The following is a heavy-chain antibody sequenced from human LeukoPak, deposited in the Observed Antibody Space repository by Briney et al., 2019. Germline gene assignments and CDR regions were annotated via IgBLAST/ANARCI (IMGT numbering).Heavy chain of an antibody. D-gene: IGHD3-3*01. Sequence: SETLSLTCTVSGGSISSSSYYWGWIRQPPGKGREWIGSIYYSGSTYYNPSLKSRVTISVDTSKNQFSLKLSSVTAADTAVYYCASGITIFGAPTGWFDPWGQGTLVTVSS. V-gene: IGHV4-39*01. J-gene: IGHJ5*02. CDR2: IYYSGST. CDR3: ASGITIFGAPTGWFDP. CDR1: GGSISSSSYY.